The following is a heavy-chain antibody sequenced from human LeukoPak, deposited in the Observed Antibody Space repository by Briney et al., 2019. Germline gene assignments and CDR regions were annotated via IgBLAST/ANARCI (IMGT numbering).Heavy chain of an antibody. D-gene: IGHD2/OR15-2a*01. Sequence: GGSLRLSCAASGFTFSRYGMHWVRQAPGKGLQWVAFIRYDESDKKYEASVKGRFTISRDNSKGTVSLQMYSLRVEDTAVYYCATQFYAPGNYYNPIHYWGHGTLVTVSS. CDR2: IRYDESDK. V-gene: IGHV3-30*02. CDR1: GFTFSRYG. J-gene: IGHJ4*01. CDR3: ATQFYAPGNYYNPIHY.